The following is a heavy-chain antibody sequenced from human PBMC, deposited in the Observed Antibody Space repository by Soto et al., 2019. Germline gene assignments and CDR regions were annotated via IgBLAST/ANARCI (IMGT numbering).Heavy chain of an antibody. Sequence: ASVKVSCKASCYTFTSHGFSLVRQAPGQGLEWMGWISAYNGNTNYAQKLQGRVTMTTDTSTSTAYMELRSLRSDDTAVYYCARDRRGDFDYWGQGTLVTVPQ. J-gene: IGHJ4*02. CDR1: CYTFTSHG. CDR3: ARDRRGDFDY. D-gene: IGHD2-21*01. V-gene: IGHV1-18*01. CDR2: ISAYNGNT.